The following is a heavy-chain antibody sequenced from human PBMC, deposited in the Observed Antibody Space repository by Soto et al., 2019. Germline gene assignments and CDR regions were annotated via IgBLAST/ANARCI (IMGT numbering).Heavy chain of an antibody. J-gene: IGHJ5*02. CDR3: ASTPDIVVVITNKWFDP. Sequence: VSLTCTVSGGSISSSSYYWGWIRQPPGKGLEWIGSIYYSGSTYYNPSLKSRVTISVDTSKNQFSLKLSSVTAADTAVYYCASTPDIVVVITNKWFDPWGQGTLVTVSS. CDR1: GGSISSSSYY. CDR2: IYYSGST. D-gene: IGHD3-22*01. V-gene: IGHV4-39*01.